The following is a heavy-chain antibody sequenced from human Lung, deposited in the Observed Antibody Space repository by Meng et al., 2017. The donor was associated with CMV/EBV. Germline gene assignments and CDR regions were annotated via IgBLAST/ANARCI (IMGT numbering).Heavy chain of an antibody. CDR2: IRGDNR. CDR1: GFIFDDYT. J-gene: IGHJ5*02. V-gene: IGHV3-43*01. D-gene: IGHD3-3*01. CDR3: AKEGDTIWYDH. Sequence: GEXXKISCATSGFIFDDYTIHWVRQAPGKGLEWVSLIRGDNRLYADSVKGRFTISRDNTENSVYLQMNSLRTEDTALYYCAKEGDTIWYDHWGQGTLVTVSS.